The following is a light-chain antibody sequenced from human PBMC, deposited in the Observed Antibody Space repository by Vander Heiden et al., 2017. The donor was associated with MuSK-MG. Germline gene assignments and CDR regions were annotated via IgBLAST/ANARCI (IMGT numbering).Light chain of an antibody. CDR2: GKN. J-gene: IGLJ2*01. V-gene: IGLV3-19*01. CDR1: SLRSYY. Sequence: SSELTQDPAVSVALGQTVRITCQGDSLRSYYASWYQQKPVQAPVLVIYGKNNRPSGIPDRFSGSSSGNTASLTITGAQAEDEADYYCHSRDSSGNHLVFGGGTKLTVL. CDR3: HSRDSSGNHLV.